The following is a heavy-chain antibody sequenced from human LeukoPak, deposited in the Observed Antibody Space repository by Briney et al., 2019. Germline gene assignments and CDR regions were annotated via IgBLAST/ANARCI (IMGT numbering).Heavy chain of an antibody. D-gene: IGHD3-22*01. CDR2: IVPIHGAV. CDR1: GGTFSTFA. Sequence: ASVKVSCKASGGTFSTFAISRVRQAPGQGLEWMGRIVPIHGAVNYAQKFQGRVTINADKSTSTVYMGLSSLRYEDTAVYYCAKNYYDSSGYYLVSMDVWGQGTTVTVSS. CDR3: AKNYYDSSGYYLVSMDV. V-gene: IGHV1-69*04. J-gene: IGHJ6*02.